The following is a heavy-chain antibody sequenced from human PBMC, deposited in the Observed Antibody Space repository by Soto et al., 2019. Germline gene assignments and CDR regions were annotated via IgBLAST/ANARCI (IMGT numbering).Heavy chain of an antibody. CDR3: ARDTPGSGWSSYYYGMDV. V-gene: IGHV6-1*01. J-gene: IGHJ6*02. CDR1: GDSVSSNSAA. D-gene: IGHD6-19*01. CDR2: TYYRSKWYN. Sequence: SQTLSLTCAISGDSVSSNSAAWTWIRQSPSRGLEWLGRTYYRSKWYNDYAVSVKSRITINPDTSKNQFSLQLNSVTPEDTAVYYCARDTPGSGWSSYYYGMDVWGQGTTVTVS.